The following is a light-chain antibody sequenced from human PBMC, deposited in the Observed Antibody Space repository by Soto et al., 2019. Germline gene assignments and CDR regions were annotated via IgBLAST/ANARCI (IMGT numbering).Light chain of an antibody. CDR3: QQYYSIPWT. CDR2: WAS. CDR1: QSVLFSSNNNNR. V-gene: IGKV4-1*01. Sequence: DIVMTQSPDSLAVSLGERATINCKSSQSVLFSSNNNNRLAWYQQKPGQPPKLLIYWASTRDSGVPDRFSGTGSGTDFTLTISSLQAEDVAVYYCQQYYSIPWTFGQGTKVEIK. J-gene: IGKJ1*01.